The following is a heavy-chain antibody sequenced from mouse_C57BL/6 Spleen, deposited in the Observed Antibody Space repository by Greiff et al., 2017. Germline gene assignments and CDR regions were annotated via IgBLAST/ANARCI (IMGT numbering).Heavy chain of an antibody. J-gene: IGHJ3*01. CDR2: ISSGGSYT. V-gene: IGHV5-6*01. CDR1: GFTFSSYG. Sequence: EVKLVESGGDLVKPGGSLKLSCAASGFTFSSYGMSWVRQTPDKRLEWVATISSGGSYTYYPDSVKGRFTISRDNAKNTLYLQMSSLKSEDTAMYYCARHDGNWFAYWGQGTLVTVSA. D-gene: IGHD1-1*01. CDR3: ARHDGNWFAY.